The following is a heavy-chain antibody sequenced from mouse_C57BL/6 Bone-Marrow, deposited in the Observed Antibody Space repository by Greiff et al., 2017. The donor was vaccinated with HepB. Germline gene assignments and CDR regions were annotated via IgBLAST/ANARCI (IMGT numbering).Heavy chain of an antibody. D-gene: IGHD2-4*01. V-gene: IGHV1-77*01. CDR1: GYTFTDYY. CDR3: ALYYDYWFAY. Sequence: QVQLQQSGAELVKPGASVKISCKASGYTFTDYYINWVKQRPGQGLEWIGKIGPGSGSTYYNEKFKGKATLSADKSSSTAYMQRSSLTSEDSAVYFCALYYDYWFAYWGQGTLVTVSA. CDR2: IGPGSGST. J-gene: IGHJ3*01.